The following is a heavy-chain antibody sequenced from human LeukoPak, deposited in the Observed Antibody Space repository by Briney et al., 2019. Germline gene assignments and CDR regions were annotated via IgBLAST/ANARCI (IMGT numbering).Heavy chain of an antibody. J-gene: IGHJ4*02. CDR3: ARDGYSDCSGGCCYFEY. CDR1: GFTFSSYA. CDR2: ISYDGSNK. Sequence: GGSLRDSCAASGFTFSSYAMHWVRQAPGKGLEWVAVISYDGSNKYYADSVKDRFTSSRDNSKNTLYLQMNSLRAEDTAVYYCARDGYSDCSGGCCYFEYWGQGTLVTVSS. V-gene: IGHV3-30*04. D-gene: IGHD2-15*01.